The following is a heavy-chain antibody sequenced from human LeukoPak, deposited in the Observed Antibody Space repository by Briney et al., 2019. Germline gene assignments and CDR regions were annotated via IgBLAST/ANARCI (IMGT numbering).Heavy chain of an antibody. D-gene: IGHD1-7*01. Sequence: QPGGSLRPSCAASGFTFSSYAMHWVRQAPGKGLEWVAVISYDGSNKYYADSVKGRFTISRDNSKNTLYLQMNSLRAEDTAVYYCARRSGNWNYEHNWFDPWGQGTLVTVSS. J-gene: IGHJ5*02. CDR1: GFTFSSYA. CDR2: ISYDGSNK. CDR3: ARRSGNWNYEHNWFDP. V-gene: IGHV3-30*04.